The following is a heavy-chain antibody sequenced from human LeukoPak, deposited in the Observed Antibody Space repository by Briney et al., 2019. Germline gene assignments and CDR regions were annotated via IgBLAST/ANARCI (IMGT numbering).Heavy chain of an antibody. D-gene: IGHD6-13*01. Sequence: GGSLRHSCAASGFTFSSYWMHWVRQAPGKGLVRVSRINSDGSSTSYADSVKGRFTISRDNAKNTLYLQMNSLRAEDTAVYYCYARAAARTHQVLTDRFDYWGQGTLVTVSS. CDR3: YARAAARTHQVLTDRFDY. CDR1: GFTFSSYW. J-gene: IGHJ4*02. V-gene: IGHV3-74*01. CDR2: INSDGSST.